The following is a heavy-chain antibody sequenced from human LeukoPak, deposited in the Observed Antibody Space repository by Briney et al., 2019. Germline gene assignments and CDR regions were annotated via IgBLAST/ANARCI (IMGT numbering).Heavy chain of an antibody. CDR2: INSAGSST. V-gene: IGHV3-74*01. Sequence: GGSLRLSCAASGFTFSSYWMHWVRQAPGKGLVWVGRINSAGSSTSYAGPVKGRFTISRENAKNTLYLQMNSLRGEGTAVYYCARGDYNYYYMDVWGKGTTVTVSS. CDR3: ARGDYNYYYMDV. J-gene: IGHJ6*03. CDR1: GFTFSSYW.